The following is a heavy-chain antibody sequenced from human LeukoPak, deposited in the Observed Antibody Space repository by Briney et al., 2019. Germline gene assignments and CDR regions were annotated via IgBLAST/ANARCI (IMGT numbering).Heavy chain of an antibody. J-gene: IGHJ5*02. CDR2: INPNSGGT. Sequence: GSVKVSCKSSGYTFTGYYMHWVRQAPGQGLEWMGWINPNSGGTKYAQSFQGRVTMTTDTSITTTYMELSRLTSDDTAVYYCAGLSMYSSSWYGDWFDPWGQGTLVTVSS. V-gene: IGHV1-2*02. CDR3: AGLSMYSSSWYGDWFDP. D-gene: IGHD6-13*01. CDR1: GYTFTGYY.